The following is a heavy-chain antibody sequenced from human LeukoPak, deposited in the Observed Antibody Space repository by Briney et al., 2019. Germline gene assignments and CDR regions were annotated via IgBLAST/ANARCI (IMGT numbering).Heavy chain of an antibody. J-gene: IGHJ6*03. D-gene: IGHD2-15*01. CDR1: GFTFSDYH. CDR2: ISATNTDI. V-gene: IGHV3-11*01. CDR3: ARDRCSGGGCYFYYMDV. Sequence: GGSLSLSCAASGFTFSDYHMSWIRQAPGKGLEWVSYISATNTDIHYTDSVKGRFTISRDKAKNSLYLQMNSLSAEDTAVYYCARDRCSGGGCYFYYMDVWGKGTTVAISS.